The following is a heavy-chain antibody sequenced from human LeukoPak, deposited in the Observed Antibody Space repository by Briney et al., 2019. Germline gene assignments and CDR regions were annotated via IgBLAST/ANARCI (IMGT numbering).Heavy chain of an antibody. Sequence: PGRSLRLSCAASGFTFSSYAMHWVRQAPGKGLEWVAVISYDGSNKYYADSVKGRFTISRDNSKNTLYLQMNSLRAEDTAVYYCARAPDYGDYVRWFDPWGQGTLVTVSP. CDR3: ARAPDYGDYVRWFDP. J-gene: IGHJ5*02. CDR1: GFTFSSYA. V-gene: IGHV3-30-3*01. CDR2: ISYDGSNK. D-gene: IGHD4-17*01.